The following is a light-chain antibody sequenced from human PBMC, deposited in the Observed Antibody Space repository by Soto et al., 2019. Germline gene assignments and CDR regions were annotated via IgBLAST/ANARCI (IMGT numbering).Light chain of an antibody. CDR3: QQYNSYPRT. CDR1: QSISSW. CDR2: DAS. Sequence: DIQMTQSPSTLSASVGDRVTITCRASQSISSWLAWYQQKPGKAPKLLIYDASSLESGVPSRFSGSGSGTDFTLTISRLQPDDFATYYCQQYNSYPRTFGQGTKLEIK. V-gene: IGKV1-5*01. J-gene: IGKJ2*01.